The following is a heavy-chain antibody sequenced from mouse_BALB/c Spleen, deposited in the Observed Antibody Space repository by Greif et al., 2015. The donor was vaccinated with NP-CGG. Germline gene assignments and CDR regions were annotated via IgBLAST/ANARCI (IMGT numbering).Heavy chain of an antibody. CDR2: INPSNGNS. CDR1: GYTFTSYW. V-gene: IGHV1-53*01. Sequence: PGASVKLSCKASGYTFTSYWMHWMKQRPGQGLEWIGNINPSNGNSNYYERFKNKATLTIDTSSSTAYMHLSSLTTEDSAIYYCARDYSNPYFDYWGQGTTLTVSS. CDR3: ARDYSNPYFDY. D-gene: IGHD2-5*01. J-gene: IGHJ2*01.